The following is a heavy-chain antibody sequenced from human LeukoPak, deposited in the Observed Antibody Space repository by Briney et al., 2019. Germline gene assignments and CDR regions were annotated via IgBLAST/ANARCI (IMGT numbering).Heavy chain of an antibody. CDR1: GFTFSSYS. CDR2: ISSSSSYI. J-gene: IGHJ3*02. CDR3: ARDKGVNGAFDI. V-gene: IGHV3-21*01. D-gene: IGHD2-21*01. Sequence: PGGSLRLSCAASGFTFSSYSMNWVRQAPGKGLEWVSSISSSSSYIYYADSVKGRFTISRDNAKNSLYLQMNSLRAEDTAVYYCARDKGVNGAFDIWGQGTMATVSS.